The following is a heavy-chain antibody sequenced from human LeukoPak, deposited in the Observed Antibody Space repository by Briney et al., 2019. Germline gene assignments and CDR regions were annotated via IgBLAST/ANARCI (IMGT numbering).Heavy chain of an antibody. CDR3: ATSGLSRFGF. D-gene: IGHD2/OR15-2a*01. Sequence: GGSLRLSCAASGFTFSSYGMHWVRQAPGKGLEWVSAFSGSGGSTYYADSVKGRFTISRDNSKNTLYLQMNSLRAGDTAVYYCATSGLSRFGFWGQGTLVTVSS. V-gene: IGHV3-23*01. CDR2: FSGSGGST. J-gene: IGHJ4*02. CDR1: GFTFSSYG.